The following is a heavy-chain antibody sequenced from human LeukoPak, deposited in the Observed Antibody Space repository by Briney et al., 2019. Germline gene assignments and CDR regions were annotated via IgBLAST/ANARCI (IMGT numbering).Heavy chain of an antibody. Sequence: KPSETLSLTCAVYGGSFSGYYWSWIRQPPGKGLEWIGEINHSGSTNYNPSLKSRVTISVDTSKNQFSLKLSSVTAADTAVYYCAAREQARWFDPWGQGTLVTVSS. CDR2: INHSGST. CDR3: AAREQARWFDP. J-gene: IGHJ5*02. V-gene: IGHV4-34*01. CDR1: GGSFSGYY.